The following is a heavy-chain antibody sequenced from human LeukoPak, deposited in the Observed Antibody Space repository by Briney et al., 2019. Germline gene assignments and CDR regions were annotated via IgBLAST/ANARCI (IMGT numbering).Heavy chain of an antibody. CDR2: INPNNGGT. Sequence: ASVKVSCKASGYTFTGYYMHWVRQAPRQGLEWMGWINPNNGGTNYAQKFQGRVTMTRDTSISTAYVELSRLKSDDTAVYYCARVPYYYGSGSFPPPDPWGQGTLVTVSS. V-gene: IGHV1-2*02. CDR1: GYTFTGYY. CDR3: ARVPYYYGSGSFPPPDP. J-gene: IGHJ5*02. D-gene: IGHD3-10*01.